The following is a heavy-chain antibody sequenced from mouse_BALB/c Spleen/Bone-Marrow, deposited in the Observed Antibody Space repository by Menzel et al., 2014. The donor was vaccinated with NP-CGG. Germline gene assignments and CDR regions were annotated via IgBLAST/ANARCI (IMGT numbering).Heavy chain of an antibody. J-gene: IGHJ2*01. D-gene: IGHD2-3*01. CDR2: INPESSTI. CDR3: ARLGYYGYFVD. V-gene: IGHV4-1*02. CDR1: GFDFXRYW. Sequence: EVMLVESGGGLVQPGGPLKLSCAASGFDFXRYWMSWVRQAPGKGLEWIGEINPESSTINYTPSLKDKFIISRDNAKNTLYLQMSKVRSEDTALYYCARLGYYGYFVDWGQGTTLTVSS.